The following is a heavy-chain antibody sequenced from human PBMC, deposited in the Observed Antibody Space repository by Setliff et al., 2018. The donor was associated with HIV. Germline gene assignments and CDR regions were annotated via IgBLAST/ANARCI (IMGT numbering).Heavy chain of an antibody. CDR3: ARVLGRGSGTYYNPPGY. CDR1: GGSFSGFY. V-gene: IGHV4-34*01. CDR2: INHSGST. D-gene: IGHD3-10*01. Sequence: SETLSLTCAVYGGSFSGFYWNWIRQPPGKGLEWIGEINHSGSTNYNPSLKSRVTISVDTSKNQFSLRLSSVTAADTAVYYCARVLGRGSGTYYNPPGYWGPGTLVTVSS. J-gene: IGHJ4*02.